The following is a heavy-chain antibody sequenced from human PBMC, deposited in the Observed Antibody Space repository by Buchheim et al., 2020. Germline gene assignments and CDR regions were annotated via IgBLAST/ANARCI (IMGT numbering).Heavy chain of an antibody. Sequence: EVQLLESGGGLVQPGGSLRLSCAASGFTFSSYAMSWVRQAPGKGLEWVSAISGSGGSTYYADSVKGRFTISRANSKNTRYLQMNSLRAEDTAVYYCAKDEIAAAGTVYYYYGMDVWGQGTT. J-gene: IGHJ6*02. CDR3: AKDEIAAAGTVYYYYGMDV. CDR2: ISGSGGST. CDR1: GFTFSSYA. V-gene: IGHV3-23*01. D-gene: IGHD6-13*01.